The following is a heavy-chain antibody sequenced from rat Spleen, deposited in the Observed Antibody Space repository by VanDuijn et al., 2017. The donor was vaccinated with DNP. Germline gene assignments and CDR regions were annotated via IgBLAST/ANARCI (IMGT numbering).Heavy chain of an antibody. D-gene: IGHD1-2*01. CDR2: ISYSGST. J-gene: IGHJ1*01. CDR3: VRAAMSLYWYFDF. V-gene: IGHV3-1*01. Sequence: EVQLQESGPGLVKPSQSLSLTCSVTGYSITSNYWGWIRKFPGNKMEYIGHISYSGSTNYNPSLKSRFSITRDTSKNQFFLRLNSLTSEDTATYYCVRAAMSLYWYFDFWGPGTMVTVSS. CDR1: GYSITSNY.